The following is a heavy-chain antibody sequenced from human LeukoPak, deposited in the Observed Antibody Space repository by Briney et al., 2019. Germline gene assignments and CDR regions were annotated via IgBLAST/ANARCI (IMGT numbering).Heavy chain of an antibody. Sequence: ASVKVSCKASGDTFTGYYMHWVRQAPGQGLEWMGWINPNSGGTNYAQKFQGRVTMTRDTSISTAYMELSRLRSDDTAVYYCATLDTAMVTGYYFDYWGQGTLVTVSS. D-gene: IGHD5-18*01. V-gene: IGHV1-2*02. CDR1: GDTFTGYY. J-gene: IGHJ4*02. CDR3: ATLDTAMVTGYYFDY. CDR2: INPNSGGT.